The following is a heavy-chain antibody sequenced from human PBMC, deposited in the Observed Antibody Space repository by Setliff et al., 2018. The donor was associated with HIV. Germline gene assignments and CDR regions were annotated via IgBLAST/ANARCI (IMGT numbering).Heavy chain of an antibody. J-gene: IGHJ3*02. D-gene: IGHD2-21*02. CDR1: GYTFTNYD. CDR3: ARVTPYCGGDCFDAFDI. Sequence: GASVKVSCKASGYTFTNYDINWVRQATGQGLEWMGWMNPNSGNTGYAQKFLGRVTMTRNTSISTAYMELRSLRSEDTAVYFCARVTPYCGGDCFDAFDIWGQGTMVT. CDR2: MNPNSGNT. V-gene: IGHV1-8*02.